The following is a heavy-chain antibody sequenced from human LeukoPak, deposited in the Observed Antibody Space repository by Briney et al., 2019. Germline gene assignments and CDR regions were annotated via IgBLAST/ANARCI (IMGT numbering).Heavy chain of an antibody. CDR3: ARDIGYDSSGYHPFDY. J-gene: IGHJ4*02. V-gene: IGHV3-48*01. CDR2: ISSSSSSI. CDR1: GFTFSSYS. Sequence: GGSLRPSCAASGFTFSSYSMNWVRQAPGKGLEWVSYISSSSSSIYYADSVKGRFTISRDNAKNSLYLQMNSLRAEDTAVYYCARDIGYDSSGYHPFDYWGQGTLVTVSS. D-gene: IGHD3-22*01.